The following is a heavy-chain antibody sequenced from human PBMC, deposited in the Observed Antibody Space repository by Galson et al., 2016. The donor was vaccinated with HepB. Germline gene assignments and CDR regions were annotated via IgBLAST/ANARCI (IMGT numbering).Heavy chain of an antibody. J-gene: IGHJ6*02. V-gene: IGHV3-33*03. CDR2: IWSDGSNK. CDR3: AKGGGLRGVYYYYGMDV. CDR1: GFTFSSYG. D-gene: IGHD3-10*01. Sequence: SLRLSCAASGFTFSSYGMHWVRQAPGKGLEWVAVIWSDGSNKYYADSVKGRFTISRDNSKNTLYMQMKSLRAEDTAVYYCAKGGGLRGVYYYYGMDVWGQGTTVTVSS.